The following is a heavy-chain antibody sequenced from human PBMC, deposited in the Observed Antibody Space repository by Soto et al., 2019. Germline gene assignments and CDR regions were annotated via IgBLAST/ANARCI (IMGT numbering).Heavy chain of an antibody. D-gene: IGHD3-16*01. CDR2: IIPILGIA. V-gene: IGHV1-69*02. Sequence: GASVKVSCKASGGTFSSYTISWVRQAPGQGLVWMGRIIPILGIANYAQKFQGRVTITADKSTSTAYMELSSLRSEDSGVYYCSRYYDYIWGSSPDDAFDIWGQGTMVTIS. CDR3: SRYYDYIWGSSPDDAFDI. CDR1: GGTFSSYT. J-gene: IGHJ3*02.